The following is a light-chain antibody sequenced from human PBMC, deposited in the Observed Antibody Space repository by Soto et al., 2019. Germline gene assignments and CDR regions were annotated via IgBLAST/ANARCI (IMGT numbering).Light chain of an antibody. CDR3: QQYGSSIT. Sequence: EIILTQSPDTLSLSPGERATLSCRASQTVSNTYLAWYQQKPGQTPRLLIYGASSRATGIPDRFSGSGSGTDFTLTISRLEPEDFAVYYCQQYGSSITFGQGTRLEIK. CDR1: QTVSNTY. V-gene: IGKV3-20*01. CDR2: GAS. J-gene: IGKJ5*01.